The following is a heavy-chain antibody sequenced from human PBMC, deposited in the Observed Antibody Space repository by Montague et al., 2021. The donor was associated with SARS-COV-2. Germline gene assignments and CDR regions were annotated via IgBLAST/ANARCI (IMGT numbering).Heavy chain of an antibody. J-gene: IGHJ3*01. CDR2: LLEKKN. CDR1: GVVELRRRS. V-gene: IGHV4-61*10. D-gene: IGHD6-19*01. Sequence: SETLSLTCTVSGVVELRRRSEEHTSELQSLAYLVCRLLLEKKNNHSPSLKSRVTISVDTSRNHLSLKLTTVTAADTAVYYCARDSRTSGWGYWYHGFDVWGQGTKVIVSS. CDR3: ARDSRTSGWGYWYHGFDV.